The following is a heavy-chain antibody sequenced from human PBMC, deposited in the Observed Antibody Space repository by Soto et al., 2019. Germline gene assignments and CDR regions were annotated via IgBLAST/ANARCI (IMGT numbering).Heavy chain of an antibody. D-gene: IGHD6-13*01. V-gene: IGHV3-23*01. CDR2: ISGSGDSA. CDR3: AKDLGSRRFDP. Sequence: EVQLLESGGGLVQPGGSLRLSCAASRFTFSNYAMSWVRQAPGKGLEWVSAISGSGDSAYYAESVKGRFTVSRDNSKNTLYLLMNSLRAEDTAVYYCAKDLGSRRFDPWGQGTLVTVSS. J-gene: IGHJ5*02. CDR1: RFTFSNYA.